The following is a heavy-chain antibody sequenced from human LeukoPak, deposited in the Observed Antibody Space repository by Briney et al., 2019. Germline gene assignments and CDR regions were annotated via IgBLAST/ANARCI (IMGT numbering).Heavy chain of an antibody. J-gene: IGHJ4*02. CDR1: GGSFSGYY. V-gene: IGHV4-34*01. CDR2: INHSGST. Sequence: SETLSLTCAVYGGSFSGYYWSWIRQPPGKGLEWIGEINHSGSTNYNPSLKSRVTISVDTSKNQFSLKLSSVIAADTAVYYCARRLGGSGSYSLDYFDYWGQGTLVTVSS. CDR3: ARRLGGSGSYSLDYFDY. D-gene: IGHD3-10*01.